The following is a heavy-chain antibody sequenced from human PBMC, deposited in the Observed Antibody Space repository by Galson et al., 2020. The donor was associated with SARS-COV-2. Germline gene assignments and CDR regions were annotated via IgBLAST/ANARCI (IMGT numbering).Heavy chain of an antibody. J-gene: IGHJ6*02. Sequence: GESLKISCAASGFTFSSYAMHWVRQAPGKGLEWVAVISYDGSNKYYADSVKGRFTISRDNSKNTLYLQMNSLRAEDTAVYYCASWGLYGMDVWGQGTTVTVSS. V-gene: IGHV3-30-3*01. CDR3: ASWGLYGMDV. CDR2: ISYDGSNK. D-gene: IGHD3-16*01. CDR1: GFTFSSYA.